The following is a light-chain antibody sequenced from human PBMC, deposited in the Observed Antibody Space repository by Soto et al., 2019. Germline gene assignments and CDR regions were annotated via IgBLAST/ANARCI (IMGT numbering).Light chain of an antibody. CDR3: QQANSFPLS. CDR2: SAS. Sequence: DIQMTQSPSSISASIGDRVTISCRASQGISSWLAWYQQKPGKAPSLLIYSASTLHTGVPSRFSGSGSGTDFTLTISSLQPEDFATYYCQQANSFPLSFGPGTKVDIK. CDR1: QGISSW. V-gene: IGKV1-12*01. J-gene: IGKJ3*01.